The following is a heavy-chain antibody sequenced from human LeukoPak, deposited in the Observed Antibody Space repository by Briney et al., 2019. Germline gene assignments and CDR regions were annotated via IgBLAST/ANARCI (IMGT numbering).Heavy chain of an antibody. CDR3: ARGGSSMVRGLRNAFDI. Sequence: SETLSLTCAVYGGSFSGYYWSWVRQPAGEGLEWIGRIYNGGNTNYNPSLTSRVTMSVDTSKNQFSLTLSSVTAADTAVYYCARGGSSMVRGLRNAFDIWGQGTVVTVSS. CDR2: IYNGGNT. V-gene: IGHV4-59*10. J-gene: IGHJ3*02. D-gene: IGHD3-10*01. CDR1: GGSFSGYY.